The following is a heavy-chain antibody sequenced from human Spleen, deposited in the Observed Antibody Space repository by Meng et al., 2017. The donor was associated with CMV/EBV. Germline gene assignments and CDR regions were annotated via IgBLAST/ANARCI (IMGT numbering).Heavy chain of an antibody. CDR1: GFTFSSYG. D-gene: IGHD5-24*01. CDR2: IWCDGSNI. CDR3: ARDVEMATITVDY. Sequence: ASGFTFSSYGMHWVRQAPGKGLEWIAFIWCDGSNIRFADSVKGRFTISRDTSKNTVSLQMNSLRAEDTAVYYCARDVEMATITVDYWGQGTLVTVSS. J-gene: IGHJ4*02. V-gene: IGHV3-33*01.